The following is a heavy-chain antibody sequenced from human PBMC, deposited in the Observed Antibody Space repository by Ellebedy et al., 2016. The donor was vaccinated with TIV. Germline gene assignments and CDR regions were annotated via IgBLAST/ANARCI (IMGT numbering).Heavy chain of an antibody. CDR3: ANNWFDP. J-gene: IGHJ5*02. V-gene: IGHV3-30*01. CDR2: ISYDGSNK. Sequence: GESLKISCAASGFTFSSYAMHWVRQAPGKGLEWVAVISYDGSNKYYADSVKGRFTISRDNSKNTLYLQMNSLRAEDTAVYYCANNWFDPWGQGTLVTVSS. CDR1: GFTFSSYA.